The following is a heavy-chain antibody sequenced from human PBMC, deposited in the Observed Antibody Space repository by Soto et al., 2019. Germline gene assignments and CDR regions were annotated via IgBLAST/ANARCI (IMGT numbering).Heavy chain of an antibody. D-gene: IGHD5-12*01. CDR2: TYFRSKWYN. J-gene: IGHJ5*02. CDR1: GDSVSSNTAS. Sequence: SQTLSLTCAISGDSVSSNTASWTWIRQSPSRGLEWLGRTYFRSKWYNDYVVSVKSRIIINPDTSNNQFSLQLNSVTPEDTAVYFCAKGDNLGPKTGYAFDPWGQGIMVTVSS. V-gene: IGHV6-1*01. CDR3: AKGDNLGPKTGYAFDP.